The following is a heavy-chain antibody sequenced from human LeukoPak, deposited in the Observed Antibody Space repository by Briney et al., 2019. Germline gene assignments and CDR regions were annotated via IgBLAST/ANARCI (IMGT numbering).Heavy chain of an antibody. D-gene: IGHD3-9*01. J-gene: IGHJ4*02. CDR3: ARKRADIWYYFDF. V-gene: IGHV4-4*02. Sequence: PSESLSLTCAVSGGSISSNYWWSWVRQPPGKGLEWIGELHHSGSTNYNPSLKSRVTTSVDKSKNQFSLKLTSATAADTAVYYCARKRADIWYYFDFWGQGNLVTVSS. CDR1: GGSISSNYW. CDR2: LHHSGST.